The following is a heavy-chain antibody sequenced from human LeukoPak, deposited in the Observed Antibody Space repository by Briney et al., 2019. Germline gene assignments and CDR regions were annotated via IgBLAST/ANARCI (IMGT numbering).Heavy chain of an antibody. CDR2: IRSSGSST. CDR1: GLMFNNYD. Sequence: GGSLRLSCAASGLMFNNYDMSWVRQAPGKGLEWVSDIRSSGSSTYYADSVKGRFTISRDNSKNTLYLQMNSLRADDTAVYYCARSYGDSPGGFDPWGQGTLVTVSS. D-gene: IGHD4-17*01. V-gene: IGHV3-23*01. CDR3: ARSYGDSPGGFDP. J-gene: IGHJ5*02.